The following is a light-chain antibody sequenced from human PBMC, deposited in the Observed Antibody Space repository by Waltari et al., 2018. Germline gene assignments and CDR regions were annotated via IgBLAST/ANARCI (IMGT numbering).Light chain of an antibody. J-gene: IGKJ2*01. CDR1: QSVSSSY. Sequence: EIVLTQSPGTLSLSPGERATLSCRASQSVSSSYLAWYQQKPGQAPRLLIYGASSRATGIPDRFSGSGSGTDFTLTISRLEPEDFAVCYCQQYGSSPYTCGQGTKLEIK. V-gene: IGKV3-20*01. CDR2: GAS. CDR3: QQYGSSPYT.